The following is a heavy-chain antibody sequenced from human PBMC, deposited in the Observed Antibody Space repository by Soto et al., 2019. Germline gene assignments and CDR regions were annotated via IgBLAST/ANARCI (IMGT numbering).Heavy chain of an antibody. V-gene: IGHV4-4*02. CDR2: IYHSGST. CDR3: AREWIVVVVAATSGDQNWFDP. Sequence: QVQLQESGPGLVKPSGTLSLTCAVSGGSISSSNWWSWVRQPPGKGLVWIGEIYHSGSTNYNPSLKSRVTISVDTSKNHFSLKLSSVTAADTAVYYCAREWIVVVVAATSGDQNWFDPWGQGTLVTVSS. CDR1: GGSISSSNW. D-gene: IGHD2-15*01. J-gene: IGHJ5*02.